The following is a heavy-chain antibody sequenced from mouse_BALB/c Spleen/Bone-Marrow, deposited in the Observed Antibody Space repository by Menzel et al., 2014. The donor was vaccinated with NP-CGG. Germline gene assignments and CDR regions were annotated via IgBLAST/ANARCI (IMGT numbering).Heavy chain of an antibody. CDR2: ISSGGSYT. J-gene: IGHJ2*01. CDR1: GFPFSSYT. Sequence: EVMLVESGGGLVKPGGSLQLSCAASGFPFSSYTMSWVRQTPQKRLEWVATISSGGSYTYYPYSVKGRFTISIANAKNTLYMQMSSLKSEDTAMDDCTREDTNWDFDYWGQGTTLPVSS. CDR3: TREDTNWDFDY. V-gene: IGHV5-6-4*01. D-gene: IGHD4-1*01.